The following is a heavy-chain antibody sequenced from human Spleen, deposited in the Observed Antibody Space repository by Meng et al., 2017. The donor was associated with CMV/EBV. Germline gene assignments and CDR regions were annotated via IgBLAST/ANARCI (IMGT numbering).Heavy chain of an antibody. CDR1: GYTLNDYY. J-gene: IGHJ6*02. CDR2: IDPTTGSA. CDR3: ARGGVVVAGTPVVYYHGMDV. D-gene: IGHD2-15*01. Sequence: ASVKVSCKASGYTLNDYYLHWVRQAPGQGLEWMGVIDPTTGSATYAETFQGRVTMTRNTSISTAYMELSSLTSEDTAVYYCARGGVVVAGTPVVYYHGMDVWGQGTTVTVSS. V-gene: IGHV1-46*02.